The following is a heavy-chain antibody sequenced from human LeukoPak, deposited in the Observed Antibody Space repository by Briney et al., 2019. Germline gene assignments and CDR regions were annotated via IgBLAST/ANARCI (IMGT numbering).Heavy chain of an antibody. CDR1: GYSLSSGYY. CDR2: IYHSGST. CDR3: ARDGGRDWFDP. V-gene: IGHV4-38-2*02. Sequence: PSDTLSLTCAVSGYSLSSGYYWGWIRQPPGKGLEWIGSIYHSGSTYYNPSLKSRVTISVDTSKNQFSLKLSSVTAADTAVYYCARDGGRDWFDPWGQGTLVTVSS. D-gene: IGHD6-25*01. J-gene: IGHJ5*02.